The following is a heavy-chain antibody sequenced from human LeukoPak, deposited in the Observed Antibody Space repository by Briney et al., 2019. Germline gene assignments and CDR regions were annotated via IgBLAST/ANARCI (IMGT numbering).Heavy chain of an antibody. J-gene: IGHJ5*02. Sequence: PSETLSLTCAVYGGSFSGYNWSWIRQPPGKGLEWIGEINHSGSTNYNPSLKSRVTISVDTSKNQFSLKLSSVTAADTAVYYCARGRIKGYCSSTSCYGSWFDPWGQGTLVTVSS. CDR2: INHSGST. CDR3: ARGRIKGYCSSTSCYGSWFDP. V-gene: IGHV4-34*01. CDR1: GGSFSGYN. D-gene: IGHD2-2*01.